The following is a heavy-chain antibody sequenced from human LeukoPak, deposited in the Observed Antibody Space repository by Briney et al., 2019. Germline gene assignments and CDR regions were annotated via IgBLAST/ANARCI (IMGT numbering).Heavy chain of an antibody. CDR3: ARDGIDYGDYYYFDY. D-gene: IGHD4-17*01. CDR1: GGSISSSNW. V-gene: IGHV4-4*02. CDR2: IYHSGST. Sequence: SETLSLTCAVSGGSISSSNWWSWVRQPPGKELEWIGEIYHSGSTNYNPSLKSRVTISVDNSKNQFSLKLSSVTAADTAVYYCARDGIDYGDYYYFDYWGQGTLVTVSS. J-gene: IGHJ4*02.